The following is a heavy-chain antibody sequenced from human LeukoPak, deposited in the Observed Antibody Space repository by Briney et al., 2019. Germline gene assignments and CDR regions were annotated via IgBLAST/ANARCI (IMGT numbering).Heavy chain of an antibody. CDR2: FDPEDGET. V-gene: IGHV1-24*01. D-gene: IGHD5-24*01. CDR1: GYTFTSYY. J-gene: IGHJ4*02. Sequence: GASVKVSCKASGYTFTSYYMHWVRQAPGQGLEWMGGFDPEDGETIYAQKFQGRVTMTEDTSTDTAYMELSSLRSEDTAVYYCATDGALGGLHTYYFDYWGQGTLVTVSS. CDR3: ATDGALGGLHTYYFDY.